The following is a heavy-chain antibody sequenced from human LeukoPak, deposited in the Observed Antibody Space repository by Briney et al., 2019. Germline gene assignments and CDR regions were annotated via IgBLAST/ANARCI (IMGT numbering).Heavy chain of an antibody. CDR1: GYFFPNAW. CDR2: IGDDQ. J-gene: IGHJ6*02. Sequence: GGSLRLSCTISGYFFPNAWLNWVRQAPGKGLEWVAVIGDDQFYAESVKGRFTISRDNSKKTVFLQMNSLRGEDTAVYYCAKDRSSGPHYYYGMDVWGQGTTVTVSS. CDR3: AKDRSSGPHYYYGMDV. D-gene: IGHD6-25*01. V-gene: IGHV3-33*03.